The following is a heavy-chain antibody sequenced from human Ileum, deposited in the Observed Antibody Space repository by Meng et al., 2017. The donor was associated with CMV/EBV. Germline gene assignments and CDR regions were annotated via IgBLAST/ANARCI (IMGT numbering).Heavy chain of an antibody. Sequence: GESLKISCEASGFTFSSYWMNWVRQAPGKGLEWVAHIKEDGSEKNYVDSVKGRFTISRDNAKNTLYLQMNSLRAEDTALYYCARGNYFAMDVWGQGTTVTVSS. J-gene: IGHJ6*02. V-gene: IGHV3-7*01. CDR1: GFTFSSYW. CDR3: ARGNYFAMDV. CDR2: IKEDGSEK.